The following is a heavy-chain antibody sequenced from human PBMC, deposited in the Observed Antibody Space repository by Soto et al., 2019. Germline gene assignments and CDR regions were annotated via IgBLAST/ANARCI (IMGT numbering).Heavy chain of an antibody. J-gene: IGHJ4*02. CDR1: GFTFSSYG. Sequence: QVQLVESGGGVVQPGRSLSLSCAASGFTFSSYGMHWVRQTPGKWLEWVAVIWYDGSNKYYADSVKGRFTISRDNSRNALYLQMTSLSAKVTAVYYCARCGYGDYVFVYWGQGTLVTVS. CDR3: ARCGYGDYVFVY. V-gene: IGHV3-33*01. D-gene: IGHD4-17*01. CDR2: IWYDGSNK.